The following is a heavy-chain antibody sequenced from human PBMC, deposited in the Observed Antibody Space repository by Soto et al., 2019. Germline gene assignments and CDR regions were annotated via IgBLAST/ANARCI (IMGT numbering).Heavy chain of an antibody. Sequence: SETLSLTCTVSGGSISSSSYYWGWIRQPPGKGLEWIGSIYYSGSTYYNPSLKSRVTISVDTSKNHFSLKLSSVTAADTALYYCARLADTTNNYYYYYGMDVWGQGTTVTVSS. D-gene: IGHD5-18*01. J-gene: IGHJ6*02. CDR2: IYYSGST. CDR1: GGSISSSSYY. CDR3: ARLADTTNNYYYYYGMDV. V-gene: IGHV4-39*01.